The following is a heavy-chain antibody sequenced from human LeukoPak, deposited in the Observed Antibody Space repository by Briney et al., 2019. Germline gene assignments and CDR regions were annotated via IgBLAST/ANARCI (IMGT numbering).Heavy chain of an antibody. Sequence: PSETLSLTCAVYGGSFSGYYWSWIRQPPGKGLEWIGEINHSGSTNYNPSLKSRVIISVDTSKNQFSLKLSSVTAADTAVYYCARGRRGYSYGIYYYYYMDVWGKGTTVTVSS. J-gene: IGHJ6*03. CDR3: ARGRRGYSYGIYYYYYMDV. V-gene: IGHV4-34*01. CDR2: INHSGST. D-gene: IGHD5-18*01. CDR1: GGSFSGYY.